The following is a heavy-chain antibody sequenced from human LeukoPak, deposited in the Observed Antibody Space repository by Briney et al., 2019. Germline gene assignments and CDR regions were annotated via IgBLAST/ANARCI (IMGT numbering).Heavy chain of an antibody. CDR1: GGSISSGGYY. Sequence: PAETLSLTCTVSGGSISSGGYYWTWIRQHRGKGLEWIGYIYYSGSTYYNPSLKSRVTISVDTSKNQFSLKLSSVTAADTAVYYCARDDVGSGFDYWGQGTLVTVSS. CDR2: IYYSGST. V-gene: IGHV4-31*03. J-gene: IGHJ4*02. D-gene: IGHD1-26*01. CDR3: ARDDVGSGFDY.